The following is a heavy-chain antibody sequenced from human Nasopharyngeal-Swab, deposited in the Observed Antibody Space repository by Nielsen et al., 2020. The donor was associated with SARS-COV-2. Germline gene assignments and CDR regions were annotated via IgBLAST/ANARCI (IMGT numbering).Heavy chain of an antibody. Sequence: SETLSLTCTVSGGSVSSGSYYWSWIRQPPGKGLEWIGYIYYSGSTNYNPSLKSRVTISVDTSKNQFSLKLSSVTAADTAVYYCARALLWEPFDYWGQGTLVTVSS. CDR3: ARALLWEPFDY. CDR2: IYYSGST. J-gene: IGHJ4*02. V-gene: IGHV4-61*01. CDR1: GGSVSSGSYY. D-gene: IGHD1-26*01.